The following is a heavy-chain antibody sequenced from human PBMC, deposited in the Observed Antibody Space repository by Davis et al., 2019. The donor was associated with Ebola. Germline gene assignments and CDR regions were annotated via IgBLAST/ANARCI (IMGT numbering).Heavy chain of an antibody. J-gene: IGHJ3*02. CDR3: ARPKWDLGSGWEGAFDI. Sequence: GESLKISCKGSGYSFTSYWISWVRQMPGKGLEWMGIIYPGDSDTRYSPSFQGQVTISADKSISTAYLQWSSLKASDTAMYYCARPKWDLGSGWEGAFDIWGQGTMVTVSS. D-gene: IGHD6-19*01. CDR1: GYSFTSYW. V-gene: IGHV5-51*01. CDR2: IYPGDSDT.